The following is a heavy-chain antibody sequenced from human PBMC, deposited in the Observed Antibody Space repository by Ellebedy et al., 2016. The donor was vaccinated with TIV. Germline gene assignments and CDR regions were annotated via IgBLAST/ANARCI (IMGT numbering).Heavy chain of an antibody. CDR3: AKRPGPGAYEPIDF. CDR2: ISWNSGHI. J-gene: IGHJ4*02. D-gene: IGHD3-10*01. CDR1: GFTFDDFA. V-gene: IGHV3-9*01. Sequence: SLKISCAASGFTFDDFAMHWVRQVPGKGLEWVAGISWNSGHIDYADSVKGRFTISRDNAKNSLYLQMSSLRAEDTALYYCAKRPGPGAYEPIDFWGQGTLVTVSS.